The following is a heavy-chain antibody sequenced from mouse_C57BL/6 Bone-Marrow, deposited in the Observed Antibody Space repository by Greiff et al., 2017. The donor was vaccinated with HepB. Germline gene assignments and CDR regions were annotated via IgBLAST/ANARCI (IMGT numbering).Heavy chain of an antibody. V-gene: IGHV7-1*01. CDR1: GFTFSDFY. CDR2: SRNKANDYTT. D-gene: IGHD1-1*01. CDR3: AREYYGSSYWYFDG. Sequence: EVKLVESGGGLVQSGRSLRLSCATSGFTFSDFYMEWVRQAPGKGLEWIAASRNKANDYTTEYSASVKGRFIVPRDTSQSILYLQMNALRAEDTAIYYCAREYYGSSYWYFDGWGTGTTVTVSS. J-gene: IGHJ1*03.